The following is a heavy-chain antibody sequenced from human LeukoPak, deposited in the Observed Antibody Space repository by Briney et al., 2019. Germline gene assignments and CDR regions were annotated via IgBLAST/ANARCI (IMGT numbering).Heavy chain of an antibody. J-gene: IGHJ6*03. D-gene: IGHD4-17*01. CDR1: GFTFSSYG. Sequence: GGSLRLSCAASGFTFSSYGMHWVRQAPGKGLEWVAFIRYDGSNKYYADSVKGRFTISRDNSKNTLYLQMNSLGAEDTAVYYCAKGNYGDYVYYYYMDVWGKGTTVTVSS. CDR3: AKGNYGDYVYYYYMDV. V-gene: IGHV3-30*02. CDR2: IRYDGSNK.